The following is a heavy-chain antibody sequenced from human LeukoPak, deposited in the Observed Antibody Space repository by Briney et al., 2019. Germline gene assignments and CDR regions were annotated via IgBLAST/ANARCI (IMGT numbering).Heavy chain of an antibody. V-gene: IGHV3-21*01. J-gene: IGHJ5*01. CDR2: ISSGSSSYI. CDR1: GFSFSSYS. CDR3: ARGPSFDS. Sequence: GGSLRLSCAASGFSFSSYSMNWVRQAPGMGLEWVSSISSGSSSYIYQVDSLKGRFTISRDNAKNSLYLQMNSLRAEDTAMYYCARGPSFDSWGQGTLVTVSS.